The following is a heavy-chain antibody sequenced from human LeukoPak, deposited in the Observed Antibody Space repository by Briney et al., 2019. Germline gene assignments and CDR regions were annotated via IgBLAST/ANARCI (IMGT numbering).Heavy chain of an antibody. D-gene: IGHD3-3*01. Sequence: ASVKVSCKASGYTFNDYYMHWVRQAPGQGLEWMGWINPNSGVTKYAQKFQGRVSMTRDMSISTAYMELSSLRSDDTAVYYCARDKSTTVRFLQYYWGQGTQVTVSS. CDR3: ARDKSTTVRFLQYY. J-gene: IGHJ4*02. CDR1: GYTFNDYY. CDR2: INPNSGVT. V-gene: IGHV1-2*02.